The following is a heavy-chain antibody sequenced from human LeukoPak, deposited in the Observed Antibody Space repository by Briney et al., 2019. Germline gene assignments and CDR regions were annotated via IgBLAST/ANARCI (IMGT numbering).Heavy chain of an antibody. D-gene: IGHD5-18*01. CDR2: ISGSGGST. J-gene: IGHJ4*02. Sequence: GGSLRLSCAASGFTFSSYAMSWVRQAPGKGLEWVSAISGSGGSTYYADSVKGRSTISRDNSKNTLYLQMNSLRAEDTAVYYCARDLLGGYSYGTFDYWGQGTLVTVSS. CDR3: ARDLLGGYSYGTFDY. V-gene: IGHV3-23*01. CDR1: GFTFSSYA.